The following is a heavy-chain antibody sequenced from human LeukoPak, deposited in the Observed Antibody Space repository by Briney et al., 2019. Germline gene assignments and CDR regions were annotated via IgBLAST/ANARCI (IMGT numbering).Heavy chain of an antibody. CDR1: GGTFSSYA. Sequence: ASVKVSCKASGGTFSSYAISWVRQAPGQGVEWMGRIIPIFGIANYAQKLQGRVTITADKSTSTAYMELSSLRSEDTAVYYCARDVRSPNYYYYYGMDVWGQGTTVTVSS. CDR2: IIPIFGIA. V-gene: IGHV1-69*04. J-gene: IGHJ6*02. CDR3: ARDVRSPNYYYYYGMDV.